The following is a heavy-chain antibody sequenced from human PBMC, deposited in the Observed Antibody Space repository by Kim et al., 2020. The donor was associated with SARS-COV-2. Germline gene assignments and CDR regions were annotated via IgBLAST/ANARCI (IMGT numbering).Heavy chain of an antibody. D-gene: IGHD3-10*01. CDR2: IRSKAYGGTT. CDR3: TRVGAGFASGSFHP. Sequence: GGSLRLSCTASGFTFGDYGMSWFRQAPGKGLEWIGFIRSKAYGGTTEDAASVKGRFTISRDDSKSIAYPQMNSLKTEDTAVYFCTRVGAGFASGSFHPWGQGTLVTVSS. J-gene: IGHJ5*02. CDR1: GFTFGDYG. V-gene: IGHV3-49*03.